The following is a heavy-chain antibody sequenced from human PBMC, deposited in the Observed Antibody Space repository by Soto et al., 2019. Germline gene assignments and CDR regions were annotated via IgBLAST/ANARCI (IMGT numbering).Heavy chain of an antibody. J-gene: IGHJ3*02. CDR1: GFTFSGSA. D-gene: IGHD1-7*01. V-gene: IGHV3-73*02. Sequence: EVQLVESGGGLVQPGGSLKLSCAASGFTFSGSAMHWVRQASGKGLEWVGRIRSKANSYATAYAASVKGRFTISRDDSKNTAYLQMNSLKTEDTAVYYCTSSLDLDALDIWGQGTMVTVSS. CDR3: TSSLDLDALDI. CDR2: IRSKANSYAT.